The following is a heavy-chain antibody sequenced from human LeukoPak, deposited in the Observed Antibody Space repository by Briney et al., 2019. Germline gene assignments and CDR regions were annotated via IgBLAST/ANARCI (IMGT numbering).Heavy chain of an antibody. CDR2: IYHSGNT. J-gene: IGHJ4*02. CDR1: DYSITRGYH. V-gene: IGHV4-38-2*02. D-gene: IGHD6-13*01. CDR3: ARDILATSIAAPYY. Sequence: TSETLSLTCLVSDYSITRGYHWGSIRQPPGKGLEWIGNIYHSGNTYYNPSLKSRVTISVDTSKNQFSLRLSSVTAADTAVYYCARDILATSIAAPYYWGQGTLVTVSS.